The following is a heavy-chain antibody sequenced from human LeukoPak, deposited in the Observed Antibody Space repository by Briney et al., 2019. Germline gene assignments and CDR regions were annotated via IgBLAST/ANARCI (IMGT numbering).Heavy chain of an antibody. CDR3: ARKDGYNLNFDL. CDR2: ISISRSST. D-gene: IGHD5-24*01. Sequence: GGSLRLSCAASEFTFSNYAMTWVRQAPGKGLEWVSTISISRSSTHLADSVKGRFTVSRDNSKNTLFLQMNSLRAEDTAIYYCARKDGYNLNFDLWGRGALVTVSS. CDR1: EFTFSNYA. J-gene: IGHJ2*01. V-gene: IGHV3-23*01.